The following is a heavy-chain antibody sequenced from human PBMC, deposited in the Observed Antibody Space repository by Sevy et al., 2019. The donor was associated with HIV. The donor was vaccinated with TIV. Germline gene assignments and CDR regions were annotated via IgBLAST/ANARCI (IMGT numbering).Heavy chain of an antibody. Sequence: GGSLRLSCAASGFTFSSYAMHWVRQAPGKGLEWVAIISYDGSNKYYADSVKGRSTISRDNSKNTLYLQMSSLRAEDTAMYYCARDQHDYGGNLRTGWFDPWGQGILVTVSS. V-gene: IGHV3-30-3*01. J-gene: IGHJ5*02. D-gene: IGHD4-17*01. CDR3: ARDQHDYGGNLRTGWFDP. CDR2: ISYDGSNK. CDR1: GFTFSSYA.